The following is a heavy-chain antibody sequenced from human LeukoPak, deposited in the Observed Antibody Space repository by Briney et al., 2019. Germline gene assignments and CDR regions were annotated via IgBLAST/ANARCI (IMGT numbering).Heavy chain of an antibody. Sequence: KLGGSLRPSCAASGFTFSNAWMSWVRQAPGKGLEWVGCIKSKTDGGTTDYAAPVKGRFTISRDDSQNTMYLQMNSLKTEDTAVYYCTTDNPSQYYDFWSGYYTIDYWGQGTLVTVSS. V-gene: IGHV3-15*01. CDR3: TTDNPSQYYDFWSGYYTIDY. CDR1: GFTFSNAW. CDR2: IKSKTDGGTT. D-gene: IGHD3-3*01. J-gene: IGHJ4*02.